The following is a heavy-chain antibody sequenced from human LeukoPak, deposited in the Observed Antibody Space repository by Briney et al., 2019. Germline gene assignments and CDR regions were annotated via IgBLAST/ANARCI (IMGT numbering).Heavy chain of an antibody. CDR3: TDIGGSTL. CDR2: IKSKTHGGTT. V-gene: IGHV3-15*01. CDR1: GFIFSNAL. J-gene: IGHJ4*02. D-gene: IGHD2-15*01. Sequence: KPGGSLRLSCAASGFIFSNALMSWVRQAPGKGLEWVCRIKSKTHGGTTDYAAPVKGRFTISRDDSKNTLYLQMNSLKTEDTAVYYCTDIGGSTLWGQGTLVTVSS.